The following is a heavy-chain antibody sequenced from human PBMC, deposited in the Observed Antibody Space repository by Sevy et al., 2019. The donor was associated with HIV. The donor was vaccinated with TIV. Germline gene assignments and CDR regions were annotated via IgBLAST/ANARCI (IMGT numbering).Heavy chain of an antibody. D-gene: IGHD2-2*01. Sequence: GGSLRLSCAASGFTFSSYWMSWVRQAPGKGLEWVANIKQDGSEKYYVDSVKGRITISRDNAKNSLFLQMNSRRAEATAVYYCAREGYCSSTSCYYYYYYGMDVWGQGTTVTVSS. CDR3: AREGYCSSTSCYYYYYYGMDV. CDR2: IKQDGSEK. J-gene: IGHJ6*02. CDR1: GFTFSSYW. V-gene: IGHV3-7*01.